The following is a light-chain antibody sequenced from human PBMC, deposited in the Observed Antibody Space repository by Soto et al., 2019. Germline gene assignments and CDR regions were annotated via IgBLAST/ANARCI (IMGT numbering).Light chain of an antibody. CDR1: QSVSSN. Sequence: EIVMTQSPATLSVSPGERATLSCRASQSVSSNLAWYQQKPGQAPRLLIYGASTRATGIPARFSGSGSGTEFTLTISSLQSEDFAVYYCHQYNNWPRFGGGTKVEI. J-gene: IGKJ4*01. CDR2: GAS. V-gene: IGKV3-15*01. CDR3: HQYNNWPR.